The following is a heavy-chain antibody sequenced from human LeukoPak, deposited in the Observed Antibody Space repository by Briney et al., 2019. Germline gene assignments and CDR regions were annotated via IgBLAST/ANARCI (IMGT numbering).Heavy chain of an antibody. J-gene: IGHJ4*02. CDR3: ARGYSSGSSFNY. V-gene: IGHV4-34*01. Sequence: PSETLSLTCAVYGGSFSGYYWSWIRQPPGKGLEWIGEIKHSGSTNYNPSLKSRVTISVDTSKNQFSLKLSSVTAADTAVYYCARGYSSGSSFNYWGQGTLVTVSS. D-gene: IGHD6-19*01. CDR1: GGSFSGYY. CDR2: IKHSGST.